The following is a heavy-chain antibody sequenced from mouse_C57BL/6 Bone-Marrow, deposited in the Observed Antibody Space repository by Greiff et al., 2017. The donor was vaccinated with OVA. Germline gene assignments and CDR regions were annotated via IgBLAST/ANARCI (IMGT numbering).Heavy chain of an antibody. CDR1: GYTFTSYW. J-gene: IGHJ4*01. CDR2: IYPGSGST. CDR3: ARYTTVVAPYYAMDY. D-gene: IGHD1-1*01. V-gene: IGHV1-55*01. Sequence: QVQLQQPGAELVKPGASVKMSCKASGYTFTSYWITWVKQRPGQGLEWIGDIYPGSGSTNYNEKFKSKATLTVDTSSSTAYMQLSRLTSEDSAVYYCARYTTVVAPYYAMDYWGQGTSVTGSS.